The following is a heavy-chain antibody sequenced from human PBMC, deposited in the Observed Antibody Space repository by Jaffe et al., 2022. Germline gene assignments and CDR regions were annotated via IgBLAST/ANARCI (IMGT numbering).Heavy chain of an antibody. J-gene: IGHJ5*02. CDR3: ARTSSSLYNWFDP. CDR1: GFTFSSYS. Sequence: EVQLVESGGGLVQPGGSLRLSCAASGFTFSSYSMNWVRQAPGKGLEWVSYISSSSSTIYYADSVKGRFTISRDNAKNSLYLQMNSLRAEDTAVYYCARTSSSLYNWFDPWGQGTLVTVSS. D-gene: IGHD6-13*01. V-gene: IGHV3-48*01. CDR2: ISSSSSTI.